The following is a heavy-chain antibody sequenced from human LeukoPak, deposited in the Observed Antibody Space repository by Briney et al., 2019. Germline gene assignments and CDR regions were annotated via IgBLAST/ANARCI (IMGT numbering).Heavy chain of an antibody. V-gene: IGHV1-2*02. J-gene: IGHJ4*02. Sequence: ASVKVSCKASGGTFSSYAISWVRQAPGQGLEWMGWINPNSGGTNYAQKFQGRVTMTRDTSISTAYMELSRLRSDDTAVYYCARAFNYPDYWGQGTLVTVSS. D-gene: IGHD1-7*01. CDR1: GGTFSSYA. CDR3: ARAFNYPDY. CDR2: INPNSGGT.